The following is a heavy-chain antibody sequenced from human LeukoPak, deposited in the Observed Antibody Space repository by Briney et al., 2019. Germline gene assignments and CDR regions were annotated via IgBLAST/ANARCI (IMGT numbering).Heavy chain of an antibody. J-gene: IGHJ4*02. D-gene: IGHD3-10*01. CDR3: ARFWELLGG. V-gene: IGHV1-69*13. Sequence: GASVKVSCKASGYTFTSYGISWVRQAPGQGLEWMGGIIPIFGTANYAQKFQGRVTITADESTSTAYMELSSLRSEDTAVYYCARFWELLGGWGQGTLVTVSS. CDR2: IIPIFGTA. CDR1: GYTFTSYG.